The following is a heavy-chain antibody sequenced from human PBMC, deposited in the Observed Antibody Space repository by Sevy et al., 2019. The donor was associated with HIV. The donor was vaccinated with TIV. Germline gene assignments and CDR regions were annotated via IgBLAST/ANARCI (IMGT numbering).Heavy chain of an antibody. V-gene: IGHV5-51*01. Sequence: GESLKISCKGSGYSFTSYWIGWVRQMPGKGLEWMGNIYPGDSDTRYSLSFQGQVTISADKSISTGYLEWSRLKASDTATCYCGRHTGQDSSGWYGYYYYSMDGWGKGTTVTVSS. CDR3: GRHTGQDSSGWYGYYYYSMDG. CDR1: GYSFTSYW. CDR2: IYPGDSDT. J-gene: IGHJ6*03. D-gene: IGHD6-19*01.